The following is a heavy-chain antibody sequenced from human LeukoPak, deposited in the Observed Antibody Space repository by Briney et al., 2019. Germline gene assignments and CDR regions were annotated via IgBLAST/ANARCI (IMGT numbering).Heavy chain of an antibody. CDR3: ARLGTGSNY. V-gene: IGHV6-1*01. D-gene: IGHD1-26*01. Sequence: SQTLSLTCAISGDSVSSNSAAWIWIRQSPSRGLEWLGRTYYRSKWYTEYAVSVKSRITINPDTSKNQFSLQLSSVNPEDTAVYYCARLGTGSNYWGQGTLVTVSS. CDR1: GDSVSSNSAA. J-gene: IGHJ4*02. CDR2: TYYRSKWYT.